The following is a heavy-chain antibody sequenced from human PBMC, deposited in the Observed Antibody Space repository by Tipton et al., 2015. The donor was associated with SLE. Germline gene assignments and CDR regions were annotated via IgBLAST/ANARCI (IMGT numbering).Heavy chain of an antibody. CDR1: GGSISSYY. V-gene: IGHV4-4*07. J-gene: IGHJ4*02. Sequence: TLSLTCTVSGGSISSYYWSWIRQPAGKGLEWIGRIYTSGSTNYNPSLKRRVTISVDTSKNQFSLKPSSVTAADTAVYYCARGPDSDTLLDYWGQGTLVTVSS. CDR2: IYTSGST. D-gene: IGHD3-22*01. CDR3: ARGPDSDTLLDY.